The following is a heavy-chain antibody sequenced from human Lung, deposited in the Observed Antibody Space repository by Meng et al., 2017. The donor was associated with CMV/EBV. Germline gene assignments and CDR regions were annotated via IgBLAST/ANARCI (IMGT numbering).Heavy chain of an antibody. D-gene: IGHD3-9*01. CDR1: GFTFSSYS. V-gene: IGHV3-21*01. CDR3: ARDPDPYYDILTGYSDDAFDI. Sequence: SCAASGFTFSSYSMNWVRQAPGKGLEWVSSISSSSSYIYYADSVKGRFTISRDNAKNSLYLQMNSLRAEDTAVYYCARDPDPYYDILTGYSDDAFDIWXPGKMV. CDR2: ISSSSSYI. J-gene: IGHJ3*02.